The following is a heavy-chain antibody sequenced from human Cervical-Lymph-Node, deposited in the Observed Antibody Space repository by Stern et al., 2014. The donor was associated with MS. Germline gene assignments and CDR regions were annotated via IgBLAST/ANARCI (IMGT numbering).Heavy chain of an antibody. CDR2: IYPTGST. J-gene: IGHJ4*02. CDR3: ARGAYSSSSDLWY. V-gene: IGHV4-59*01. D-gene: IGHD6-6*01. CDR1: GGSMSNYF. Sequence: QVQLQESGPGLVQPSETLSLTCSVSGGSMSNYFWSWIRQPPGKVLEWIGYIYPTGSTNYNPTLKSRLPISVDTSNNQFSLKLTSVTTADTAVYYCARGAYSSSSDLWYWGQGSLVTVSS.